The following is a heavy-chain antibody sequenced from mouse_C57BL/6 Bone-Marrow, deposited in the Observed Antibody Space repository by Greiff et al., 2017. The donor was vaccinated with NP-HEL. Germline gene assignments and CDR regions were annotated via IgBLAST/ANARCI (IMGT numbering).Heavy chain of an antibody. J-gene: IGHJ3*01. Sequence: EVKVEESGPGLVKPSQSLSLTCSVTGYSITSGYYWNWIRQFPGNKLEWMGYISYDGSNNYNPSLKNRISITRDTSKNQFFLKLNSVTTEDTATYYCARVRTGTFAYWGQGTLVTVSA. D-gene: IGHD4-1*01. CDR2: ISYDGSN. CDR1: GYSITSGYY. V-gene: IGHV3-6*01. CDR3: ARVRTGTFAY.